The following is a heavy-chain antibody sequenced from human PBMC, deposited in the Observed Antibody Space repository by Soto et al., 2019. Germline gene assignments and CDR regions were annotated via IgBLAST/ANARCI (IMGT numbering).Heavy chain of an antibody. D-gene: IGHD2-15*01. V-gene: IGHV3-21*01. Sequence: EVQLVESGGGLVKPGGSLRLSCAASGFTFSSYSMNWVRQAPGKGLEWVSSISSSSSYIYYADSVKGRFTISRDNAKKSLDLQVNSMRAEDTAVYYCAIDRYSGVVVAATYFDYWGPGTLVTVSA. CDR1: GFTFSSYS. CDR3: AIDRYSGVVVAATYFDY. J-gene: IGHJ4*02. CDR2: ISSSSSYI.